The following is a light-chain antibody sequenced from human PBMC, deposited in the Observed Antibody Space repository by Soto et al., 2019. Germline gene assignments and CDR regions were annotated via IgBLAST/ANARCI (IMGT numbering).Light chain of an antibody. CDR1: QSISTY. CDR3: QQSYSRPRT. CDR2: TAY. Sequence: DIQMTQSPSSLSASVGDRVTITCRASQSISTYVNWYQQKPGKAPNLLIYTAYSLQSGVQSRFSGSGSGTDFTLTISSLQPEDFATYFCQQSYSRPRTFGQGTKV. J-gene: IGKJ1*01. V-gene: IGKV1-39*01.